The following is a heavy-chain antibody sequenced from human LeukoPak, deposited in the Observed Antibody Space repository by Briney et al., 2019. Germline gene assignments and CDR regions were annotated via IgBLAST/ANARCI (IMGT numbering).Heavy chain of an antibody. CDR3: ARGGEARLLKQGQGY. D-gene: IGHD2-21*02. Sequence: GGSLRLSCAASGFTFSSYAMHWVRQAPGKGLEWVAVISYDGSNKYYADSVKGRFTISRDNSKNTLYLQMNSLRAEDTAVYYCARGGEARLLKQGQGYWGQGTLVTVSS. CDR1: GFTFSSYA. J-gene: IGHJ4*02. V-gene: IGHV3-30*04. CDR2: ISYDGSNK.